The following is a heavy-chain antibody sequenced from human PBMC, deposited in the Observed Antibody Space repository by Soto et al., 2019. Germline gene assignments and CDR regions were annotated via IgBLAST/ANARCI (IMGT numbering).Heavy chain of an antibody. V-gene: IGHV4-4*07. CDR1: GGSISRYC. CDR3: ARGEIGNGYGMDV. D-gene: IGHD2-8*01. CDR2: IYPSGST. Sequence: QVQLQESGPGLVKASETVSLTCTVSGGSISRYCWRWIRQPSGQGLEWIGRIYPSGSTNYSPSLKSRVTMSVDTSKNQLALKLSSVTAADTAVYYCARGEIGNGYGMDVWGQGTTVTVSS. J-gene: IGHJ6*02.